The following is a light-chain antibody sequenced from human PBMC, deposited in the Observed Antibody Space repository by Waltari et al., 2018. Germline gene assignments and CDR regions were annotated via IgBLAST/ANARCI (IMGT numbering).Light chain of an antibody. V-gene: IGKV3-20*01. J-gene: IGKJ1*01. CDR1: QSVSDNY. CDR3: QQYANSPRT. CDR2: GAS. Sequence: EIVLTQSPGTLSLSPGEGATLSCRASQSVSDNYLAWYQQKPGQAPRLLIYGASSRATGIPERFNGSGSGTDFTLTISRLEPEDFAVYYCQQYANSPRTFGQGSKVEIK.